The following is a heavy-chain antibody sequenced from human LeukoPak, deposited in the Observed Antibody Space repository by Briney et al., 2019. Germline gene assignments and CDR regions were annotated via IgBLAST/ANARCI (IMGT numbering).Heavy chain of an antibody. CDR2: IYHSGST. V-gene: IGHV4-38-2*02. CDR3: ARVGRDSSGYSFGWFDP. Sequence: SSETLSLTCTVSGYSISSGYYWGWIRQPPGKGLEWIGSIYHSGSTYYNPSLKSRVTISIDTSKNQFSLKLNSVTAADTAVYYCARVGRDSSGYSFGWFDPWGQGTLVTVSS. J-gene: IGHJ5*02. CDR1: GYSISSGYY. D-gene: IGHD3-22*01.